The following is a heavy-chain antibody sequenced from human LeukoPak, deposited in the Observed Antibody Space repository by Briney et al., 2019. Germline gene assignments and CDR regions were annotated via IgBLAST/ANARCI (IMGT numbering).Heavy chain of an antibody. CDR1: GGSISSNW. CDR3: ARMEGSDATIDY. Sequence: SGTLSLTCAVSGGSISSNWWSWVRQPPGKGLECIGEIYHSGSTNYNPSLKSRVTISVDKSKKQFSLKLTSVTAAGTAVYYCARMEGSDATIDYWGQGTLVTVSS. CDR2: IYHSGST. V-gene: IGHV4-4*02. J-gene: IGHJ4*02. D-gene: IGHD3-16*01.